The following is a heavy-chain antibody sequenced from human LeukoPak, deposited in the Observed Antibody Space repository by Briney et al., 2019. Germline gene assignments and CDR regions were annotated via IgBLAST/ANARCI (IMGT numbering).Heavy chain of an antibody. CDR1: GGSFRGYY. CDR3: ARGSLWQQLVRTADY. J-gene: IGHJ4*02. V-gene: IGHV4-34*01. D-gene: IGHD6-13*01. CDR2: VNQSGST. Sequence: SETLSLTCAVYGGSFRGYYWSWIRQPPGKGLEWIGEVNQSGSTKYNPSLKSRVTISVDTSKNQFSLKLSSVTAADTAVYYCARGSLWQQLVRTADYWGQGTLVTVSS.